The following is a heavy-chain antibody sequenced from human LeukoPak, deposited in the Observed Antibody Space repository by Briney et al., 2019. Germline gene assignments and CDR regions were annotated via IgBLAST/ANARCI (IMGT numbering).Heavy chain of an antibody. Sequence: PSATLSLTCTVSGPSISSGGYHWSWIRQHPGKGLEWIGNDVSTSYNPSLKSRLTISVDTSKNQFSLKLGSVTAADTAIYYCAIYFVDGGGRGTWGQGTLVTVST. CDR1: GPSISSGGYH. D-gene: IGHD2/OR15-2a*01. J-gene: IGHJ4*02. V-gene: IGHV4-31*03. CDR3: AIYFVDGGGRGT. CDR2: DVST.